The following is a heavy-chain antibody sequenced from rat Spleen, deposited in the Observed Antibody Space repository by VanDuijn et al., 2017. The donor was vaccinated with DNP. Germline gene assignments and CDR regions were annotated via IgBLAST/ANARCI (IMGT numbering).Heavy chain of an antibody. J-gene: IGHJ3*01. CDR1: GFTFSYYW. CDR3: ATSPGPNWFAY. Sequence: EVHLVESGGDLVQPGRSLKLSCVASGFTFSYYWMAWIRQVPGKGLEWIASITSGTGTTSYADAVKGRFTISRDNANRTLYLQMDSLRSEDTATYYCATSPGPNWFAYWGQGTLVTVSS. CDR2: ITSGTGTT. D-gene: IGHD1-4*01. V-gene: IGHV5-31*01.